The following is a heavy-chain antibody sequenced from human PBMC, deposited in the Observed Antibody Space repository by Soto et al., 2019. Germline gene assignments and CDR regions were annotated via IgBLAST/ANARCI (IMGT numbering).Heavy chain of an antibody. CDR1: GFTFSSYA. CDR2: ISYDGSNK. D-gene: IGHD3-22*01. CDR3: ARASEGSGYYFDY. J-gene: IGHJ4*02. V-gene: IGHV3-30*04. Sequence: GGSLRLSCAASGFTFSSYAMHWVRQAPGKGLEWVAVISYDGSNKYYADSVKGRFTISRDNSKNTLYLQMNSLRAEDTAVYYCARASEGSGYYFDYWGQGTLVTVSS.